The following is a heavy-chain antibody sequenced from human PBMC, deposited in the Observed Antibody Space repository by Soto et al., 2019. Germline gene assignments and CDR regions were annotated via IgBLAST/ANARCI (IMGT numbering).Heavy chain of an antibody. J-gene: IGHJ4*02. CDR1: GYTFTSYY. D-gene: IGHD4-17*01. CDR2: INPSGGST. Sequence: GASVKVSCKASGYTFTSYYMHWVRQAPGQGLEWMGIINPSGGSTSYAQKFQGRVTMTRDTSTSTVYMELSSLRSEDTAVYYCARSNTARDSELRWYFDYWGQGTLVTVSS. V-gene: IGHV1-46*03. CDR3: ARSNTARDSELRWYFDY.